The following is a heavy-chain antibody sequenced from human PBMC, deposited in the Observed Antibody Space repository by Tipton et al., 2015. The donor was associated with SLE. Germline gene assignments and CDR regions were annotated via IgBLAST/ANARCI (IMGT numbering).Heavy chain of an antibody. CDR3: ARDLAGYVVQAGMDV. CDR1: GDSFSSYY. J-gene: IGHJ6*02. V-gene: IGHV4-4*07. D-gene: IGHD2-15*01. CDR2: IYTSGST. Sequence: LRLSCTVSGDSFSSYYWSWIRQPAGTGLEWIGHIYTSGSTNYNPSLKSRVTISVDTSKNQFSLKLSSVTAADTAAYYCARDLAGYVVQAGMDVWGQGTTVTVSS.